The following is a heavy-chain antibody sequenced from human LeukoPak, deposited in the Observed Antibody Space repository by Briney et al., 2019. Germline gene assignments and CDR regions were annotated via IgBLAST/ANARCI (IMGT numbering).Heavy chain of an antibody. D-gene: IGHD3-22*01. J-gene: IGHJ4*02. CDR1: GFTFGDYA. CDR3: TRGTYYYDSSGYALGDY. V-gene: IGHV3-49*03. Sequence: GGSLRLSCTASGFTFGDYAMSWFRQAPGKGLEWVGFIRSKAYGGTTEYAASVKGRFTISRDDSKSIAYLQMNSLKTEDTAVYYCTRGTYYYDSSGYALGDYWGQGTLVTVSS. CDR2: IRSKAYGGTT.